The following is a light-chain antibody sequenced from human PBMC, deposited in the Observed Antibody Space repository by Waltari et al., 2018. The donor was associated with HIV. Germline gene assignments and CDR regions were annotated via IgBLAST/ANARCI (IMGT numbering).Light chain of an antibody. CDR3: QQLNTYPPT. J-gene: IGKJ4*01. CDR2: ETS. CDR1: QGIAGY. V-gene: IGKV1-9*01. Sequence: VTITCRASQGIAGYLAWYQQKPGKPPNLLIYETSTLQNGVPSRFSGSGSGTEFTLTISSLQPEDFTTYYCQQLNTYPPTFGGGTKVEIK.